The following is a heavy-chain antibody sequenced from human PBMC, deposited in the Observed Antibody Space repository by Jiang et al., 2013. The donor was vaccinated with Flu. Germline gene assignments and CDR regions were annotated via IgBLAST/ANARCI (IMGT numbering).Heavy chain of an antibody. J-gene: IGHJ3*02. Sequence: GAEVKKPGESLKISCKGSGYSFTSYWIGWVRQMPGKGLEWMGIIYPSDSDTRYSPSFQGQVTISADKSISTAYLQWSSLKASDTAMYYCASTYYYDSSGYIDAFDIWGQGTMVTVSS. D-gene: IGHD3-22*01. CDR2: IYPSDSDT. V-gene: IGHV5-51*03. CDR3: ASTYYYDSSGYIDAFDI. CDR1: GYSFTSYW.